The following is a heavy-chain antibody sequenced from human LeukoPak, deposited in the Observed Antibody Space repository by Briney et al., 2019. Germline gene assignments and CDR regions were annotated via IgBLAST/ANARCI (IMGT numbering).Heavy chain of an antibody. CDR1: GFTFSGFA. J-gene: IGHJ4*02. CDR2: ISGSGSGGST. V-gene: IGHV3-23*01. Sequence: GGSLRLSCAASGFTFSGFAMSWIRQAPGKGLEWVSSISGSGSGGSTYYADSVKGRFTISRDNSKNTLYLQMNSLRVEDTAVYYCAKSGYNRFDYWGQGTLVTVSS. CDR3: AKSGYNRFDY. D-gene: IGHD5-24*01.